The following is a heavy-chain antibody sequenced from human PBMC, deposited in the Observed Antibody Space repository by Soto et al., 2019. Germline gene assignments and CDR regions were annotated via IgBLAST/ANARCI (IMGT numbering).Heavy chain of an antibody. D-gene: IGHD1-26*01. CDR1: GYTFTNFA. CDR2: INAGNGNT. J-gene: IGHJ4*02. Sequence: ASVKVSCKASGYTFTNFAMHWVRQAPGQRLERMGWINAGNGNTKYSQKFQGRVSITRDTSANTAYMELSSLRSEDTAMYYCAFGPKSGNYFLSFFDYWGQGSLVTVSS. CDR3: AFGPKSGNYFLSFFDY. V-gene: IGHV1-3*01.